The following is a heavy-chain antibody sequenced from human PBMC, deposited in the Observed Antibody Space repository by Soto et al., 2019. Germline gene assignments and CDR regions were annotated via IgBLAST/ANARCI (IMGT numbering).Heavy chain of an antibody. D-gene: IGHD6-13*01. Sequence: ASVKVSCKASGYTFTSYAMHWVRQAPGQRLEWMGWINAGNGNTKYSQKFQGRVTITRDTSASTAYMELSSLRSEDTAVYYCARGVDQQLVHVWFDPWGQRTLVSVSS. CDR1: GYTFTSYA. J-gene: IGHJ5*02. CDR3: ARGVDQQLVHVWFDP. V-gene: IGHV1-3*01. CDR2: INAGNGNT.